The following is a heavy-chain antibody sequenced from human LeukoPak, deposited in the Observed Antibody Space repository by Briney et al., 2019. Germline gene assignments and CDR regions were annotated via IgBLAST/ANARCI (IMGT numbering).Heavy chain of an antibody. CDR2: ISGSGGST. J-gene: IGHJ4*02. V-gene: IGHV3-23*01. Sequence: PGGSLRLSCAASGFTGSNNYVSWVRQAPGKGLEWVSAISGSGGSTYYADSVKGRFTISRDNSKNTLYLQMNSLRAEDTAVYYCAKARGSYYYDSSGPFDYWGQGTLVTVSS. CDR3: AKARGSYYYDSSGPFDY. CDR1: GFTGSNNY. D-gene: IGHD3-22*01.